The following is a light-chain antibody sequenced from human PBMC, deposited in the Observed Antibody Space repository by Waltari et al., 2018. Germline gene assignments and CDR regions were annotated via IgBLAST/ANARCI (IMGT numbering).Light chain of an antibody. CDR3: QQANSFPFA. CDR1: QGLSSW. V-gene: IGKV1-12*02. J-gene: IGKJ4*01. Sequence: IQMTQSPSFLFVFLVFIVPITCRVSQGLSSWLAWYQQKPGKAPKLLIYAATTLQSGVPSRFSGSGSGTDFTLTISSLQPEDFATYYCQQANSFPFAFGGGTTVEIK. CDR2: AAT.